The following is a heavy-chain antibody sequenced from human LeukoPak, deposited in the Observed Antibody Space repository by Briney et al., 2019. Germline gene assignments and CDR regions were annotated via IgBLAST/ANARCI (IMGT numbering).Heavy chain of an antibody. J-gene: IGHJ4*02. CDR2: ISPNSGDT. CDR3: ARSYCGGDCYSDFDY. V-gene: IGHV1-2*02. CDR1: GYTFTGYS. Sequence: ASVKVSCXASGYTFTGYSIHWVRQAPGQGLEWMGWISPNSGDTNSAQKFQGRVTMTSDTSISTAYMELSGLRSDDTAVFYCARSYCGGDCYSDFDYWGQGALVTVSS. D-gene: IGHD2-21*02.